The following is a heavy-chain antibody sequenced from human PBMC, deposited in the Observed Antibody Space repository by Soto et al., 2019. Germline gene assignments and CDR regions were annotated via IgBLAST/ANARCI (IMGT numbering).Heavy chain of an antibody. D-gene: IGHD6-19*01. CDR1: GFTFSSYG. V-gene: IGHV3-30*18. CDR2: ISYDGSNK. CDR3: AKGGHSSGWYSAFDI. J-gene: IGHJ3*02. Sequence: LRLSCAASGFTFSSYGMHWVRQAPGKGLEWVAVISYDGSNKYYADSVKGRFTISRDNSKNTLYLQMNSLRAEDTAVYYCAKGGHSSGWYSAFDIWGQGTMVTVS.